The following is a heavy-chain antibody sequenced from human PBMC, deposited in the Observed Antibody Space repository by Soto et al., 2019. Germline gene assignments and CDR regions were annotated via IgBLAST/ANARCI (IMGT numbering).Heavy chain of an antibody. Sequence: SGPTLVNPTETLTLTGTVSWLSLSNGKLGVSWSRQPPGKALEWLAHIFSSDDKSYSTSLRSRLTISKDTSRSQVVLTMTNLDPMYSATYYCALIKDCSRTDCYLASFDPWGQGTLVTVSS. V-gene: IGHV2-26*01. CDR2: IFSSDDK. D-gene: IGHD2-2*01. CDR1: WLSLSNGKLG. CDR3: ALIKDCSRTDCYLASFDP. J-gene: IGHJ5*02.